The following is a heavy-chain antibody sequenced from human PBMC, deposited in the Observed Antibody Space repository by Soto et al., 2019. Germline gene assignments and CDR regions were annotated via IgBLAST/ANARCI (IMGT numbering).Heavy chain of an antibody. V-gene: IGHV4-31*03. CDR3: ARDRRYDYVWGSYPNGMDV. CDR1: GGSISSGGYY. D-gene: IGHD3-16*02. J-gene: IGHJ6*02. CDR2: IYYSGST. Sequence: SETLSLTCTVSGGSISSGGYYWSWIRQHPGKGLEWIGYIYYSGSTYYNPSLKSRVTISVDTSKNQFSLKLSSVTAADTAVYYCARDRRYDYVWGSYPNGMDVWGQGTTVTVSS.